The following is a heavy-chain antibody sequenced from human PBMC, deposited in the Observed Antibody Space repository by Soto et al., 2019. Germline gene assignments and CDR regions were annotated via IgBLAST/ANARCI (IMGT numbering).Heavy chain of an antibody. CDR3: VRDWLYSSGWNYFLDY. CDR1: GFTFSSYW. CDR2: IKQDGSGK. D-gene: IGHD6-19*01. Sequence: PGGSLRLSCAASGFTFSSYWMTWVRQAPGKGLEWVANIKQDGSGKYYVDSVKGRFTISRDNAKNSLYLQMDSLRAEDTAVYYCVRDWLYSSGWNYFLDYWGQGTLVTVSS. V-gene: IGHV3-7*03. J-gene: IGHJ4*02.